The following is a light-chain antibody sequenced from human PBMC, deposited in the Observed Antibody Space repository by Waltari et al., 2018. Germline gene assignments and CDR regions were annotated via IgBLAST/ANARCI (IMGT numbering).Light chain of an antibody. CDR1: QSISIY. CDR3: QQRYSTPPWT. CDR2: AAS. J-gene: IGKJ1*01. Sequence: DIQVTQSPSSLSASVGDRVTITCRASQSISIYLNWYQQKPGKAPKLLISAASSLQSGVPSRFSGSGSGTDFTLTISSLQTEDFASYYCQQRYSTPPWTFGQGTKVEI. V-gene: IGKV1-39*01.